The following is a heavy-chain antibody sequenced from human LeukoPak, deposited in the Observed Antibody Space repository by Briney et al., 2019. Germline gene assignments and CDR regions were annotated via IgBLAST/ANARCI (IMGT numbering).Heavy chain of an antibody. Sequence: SETLSLTCAVYGGSFSGYYWSWIRQPPGKGLEWIGEINHSGSTNYNPSLKSRVTISVDTSKNQFSLKLISVTAADTAVYYCARVVVVAATRAYYYYYYMDVWGKGTTVTVSS. V-gene: IGHV4-34*01. CDR1: GGSFSGYY. CDR3: ARVVVVAATRAYYYYYYMDV. J-gene: IGHJ6*03. CDR2: INHSGST. D-gene: IGHD2-15*01.